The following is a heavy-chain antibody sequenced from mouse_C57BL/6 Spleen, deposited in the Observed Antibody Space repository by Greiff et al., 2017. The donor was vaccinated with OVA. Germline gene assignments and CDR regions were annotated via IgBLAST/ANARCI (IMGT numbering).Heavy chain of an antibody. Sequence: QVQLQQSGAELVKPGASVKLSCKASGYTFTSYWMHWVKQRPGQGLEWIGMIHPNSGSTNYNEKFKSKATLTVDKSSSTAYMQLSSLTSEDSAVYYCARSYGSRYFDVWGTGTTVTVSS. CDR2: IHPNSGST. J-gene: IGHJ1*03. V-gene: IGHV1-64*01. D-gene: IGHD1-1*01. CDR3: ARSYGSRYFDV. CDR1: GYTFTSYW.